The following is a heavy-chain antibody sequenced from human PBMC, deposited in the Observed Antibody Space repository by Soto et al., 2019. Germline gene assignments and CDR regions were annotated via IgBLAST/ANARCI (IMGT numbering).Heavy chain of an antibody. J-gene: IGHJ6*02. CDR2: IYSGGST. CDR3: ARDHYYYGMDV. CDR1: GFTVSSNY. V-gene: IGHV3-53*01. Sequence: GGSLRLSCAASGFTVSSNYMSWVRQAPGKGLEWVSVIYSGGSTYYADSVKGRFTISRDNSKNTLYLQMNSLRAEDTAVYYCARDHYYYGMDVWGQGTTVTVSS.